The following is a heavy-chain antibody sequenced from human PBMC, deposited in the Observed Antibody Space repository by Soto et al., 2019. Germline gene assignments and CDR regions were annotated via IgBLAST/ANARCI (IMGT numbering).Heavy chain of an antibody. CDR3: ARRHLAVAVSPWFDP. Sequence: QVTLKESGPVLVKPTETLTLRCTVSGLSITDSEMGVSWIRQPPGQPLEWLAHIDSSGEKSYRTFLKSRLAISKDTPKSQIVLTMTKMDPADTATYYCARRHLAVAVSPWFDPWGQGIPVTVSS. D-gene: IGHD6-19*01. CDR2: IDSSGEK. J-gene: IGHJ5*02. V-gene: IGHV2-26*01. CDR1: GLSITDSEMG.